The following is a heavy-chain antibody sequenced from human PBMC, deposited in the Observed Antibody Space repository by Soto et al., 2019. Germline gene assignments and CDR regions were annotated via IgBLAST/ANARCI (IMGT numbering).Heavy chain of an antibody. CDR3: AKDAPGSGWLSDY. Sequence: EVQLLESGGGLVHPGESQRLSCAASGFTFSNYAMSWVRQAPRKGLEWVSTITGRDAGTSYADSVKGRFTISRDNSRNTLYLQMNSLRAEDTAVYYCAKDAPGSGWLSDYWGQGARVTVSS. V-gene: IGHV3-23*01. CDR2: ITGRDAGT. J-gene: IGHJ4*02. D-gene: IGHD3-22*01. CDR1: GFTFSNYA.